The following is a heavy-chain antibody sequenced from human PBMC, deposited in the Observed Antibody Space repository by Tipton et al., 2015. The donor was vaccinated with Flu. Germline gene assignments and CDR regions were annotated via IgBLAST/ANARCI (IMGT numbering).Heavy chain of an antibody. CDR3: ACGPHTLSPGDNWFDP. Sequence: GLVKPSQTLSLTCVISGDSVSGDRAAWYWFRQSPSRGLEWLGRTYYRSQWNYEYAPSVRGRIIINPDTRKNHFTLQLSSVTPEDSAVYYCACGPHTLSPGDNWFDPWGQGTPVTVSS. V-gene: IGHV6-1*01. J-gene: IGHJ5*02. D-gene: IGHD2/OR15-2a*01. CDR2: TYYRSQWNY. CDR1: GDSVSGDRAA.